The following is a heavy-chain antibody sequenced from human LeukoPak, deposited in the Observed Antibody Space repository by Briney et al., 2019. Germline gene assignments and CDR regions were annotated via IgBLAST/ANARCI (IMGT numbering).Heavy chain of an antibody. Sequence: GGSLRLSCAASGFTFSSYAMSWVRQAPGKGLEWVSAISGSGGSTYYVDSVKGRFTISRDNSKNTLYLQMNSLRAEDTAVYYCAKDGGYGDYEEDYWGQGTLVTVSS. D-gene: IGHD4-17*01. CDR1: GFTFSSYA. J-gene: IGHJ4*02. CDR2: ISGSGGST. CDR3: AKDGGYGDYEEDY. V-gene: IGHV3-23*01.